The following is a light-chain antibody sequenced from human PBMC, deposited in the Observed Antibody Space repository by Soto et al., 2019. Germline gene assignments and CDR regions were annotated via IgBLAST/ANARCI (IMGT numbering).Light chain of an antibody. V-gene: IGLV1-40*01. CDR1: SSNIGAAYY. CDR3: QSSDTSLSGSV. Sequence: QSVLTQPPSVSGAPGQRVTISCTGSSSNIGAAYYVHWYQQLPGTAPKLLIYGNSNRPSGVPDRFSGSKSGTSASLAITGLQGEDEAAYYCQSSDTSLSGSVFGGGTKLTVL. J-gene: IGLJ3*02. CDR2: GNS.